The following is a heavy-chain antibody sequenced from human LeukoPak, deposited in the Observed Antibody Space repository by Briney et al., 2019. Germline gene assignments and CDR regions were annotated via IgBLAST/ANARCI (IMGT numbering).Heavy chain of an antibody. D-gene: IGHD1-7*01. V-gene: IGHV3-48*03. CDR2: ISSSGSTI. Sequence: GRSLCLASAPSGFTLSSYEMNCVRQAPGKGREWVSYISSSGSTIYYADSVKGRFTISRDNAKNSLYLQMNSLRAEDTAVYYCATTEGLELNPEVRLDYWGQGTLVTVSS. J-gene: IGHJ4*02. CDR3: ATTEGLELNPEVRLDY. CDR1: GFTLSSYE.